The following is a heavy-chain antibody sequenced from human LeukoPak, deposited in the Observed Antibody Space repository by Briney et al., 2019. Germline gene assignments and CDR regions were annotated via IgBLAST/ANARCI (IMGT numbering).Heavy chain of an antibody. J-gene: IGHJ5*02. Sequence: ASVKVSCKASGYTFTSYDINWVRQATGQGLEWMGWMNPNSGNTGYAQKFQGGVTMTRNTSISTAYMELSSLRSEDTAVYYCARGRKTPMVRGVIIWFDPWGQGALVTVSS. CDR1: GYTFTSYD. D-gene: IGHD3-10*01. V-gene: IGHV1-8*01. CDR2: MNPNSGNT. CDR3: ARGRKTPMVRGVIIWFDP.